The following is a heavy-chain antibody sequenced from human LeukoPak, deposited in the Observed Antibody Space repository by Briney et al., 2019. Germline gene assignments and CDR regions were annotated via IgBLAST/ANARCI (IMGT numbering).Heavy chain of an antibody. Sequence: ASVKVSCKASGYTFTGNYMHWVRQAPGQGLEWMGWINPNSGGTNYAQKFQGRVTMTRDTSTSTAYMELSRLRSDDTAVYYCARYPMGYYYGMDVWGQGTTVTVSS. CDR2: INPNSGGT. CDR1: GYTFTGNY. V-gene: IGHV1-2*02. CDR3: ARYPMGYYYGMDV. D-gene: IGHD3-16*01. J-gene: IGHJ6*02.